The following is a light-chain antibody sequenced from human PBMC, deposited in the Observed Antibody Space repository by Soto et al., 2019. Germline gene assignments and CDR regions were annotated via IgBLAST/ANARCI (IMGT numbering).Light chain of an antibody. V-gene: IGKV4-1*01. Sequence: DIVMTQSPDSLAGSLGERATINCKSSQSVLYSSNNKNYLAWYQQRPGQPPKLLIYWASTRESGVPDRFSGSGSGTDFTLTITSLQAEAVAVYYCQQYESTPPTFGQGTKLEIK. CDR2: WAS. CDR1: QSVLYSSNNKNY. CDR3: QQYESTPPT. J-gene: IGKJ2*01.